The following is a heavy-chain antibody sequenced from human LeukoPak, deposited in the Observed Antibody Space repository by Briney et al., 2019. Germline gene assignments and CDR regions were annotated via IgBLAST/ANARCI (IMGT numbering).Heavy chain of an antibody. CDR2: SYFTGNP. D-gene: IGHD4-23*01. V-gene: IGHV4-59*08. CDR1: DSISSYY. Sequence: SETLSLTCTVSDSISSYYWTWIRQSPGKGLEWIGHSYFTGNPNYNPSLKSRVTISVDTPKNQFSLELTSVTAADTAVYYCAGIRSTVGWRSFDYWGQGILVTVSS. CDR3: AGIRSTVGWRSFDY. J-gene: IGHJ4*02.